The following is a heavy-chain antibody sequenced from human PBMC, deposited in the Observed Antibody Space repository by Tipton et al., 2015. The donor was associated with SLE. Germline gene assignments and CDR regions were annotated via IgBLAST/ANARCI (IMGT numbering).Heavy chain of an antibody. CDR2: INWNSDNR. CDR3: AKDIGNSGYLFDY. D-gene: IGHD5-12*01. J-gene: IGHJ4*02. V-gene: IGHV3-9*01. Sequence: SLRLSCAASGFTFNDYAMHWVRQAPGKGLEWVSGINWNSDNRGYADSVKGRFTISRDNAKNSLYLQMNSLRPEDTALNYCAKDIGNSGYLFDYWGQGTLVTVSS. CDR1: GFTFNDYA.